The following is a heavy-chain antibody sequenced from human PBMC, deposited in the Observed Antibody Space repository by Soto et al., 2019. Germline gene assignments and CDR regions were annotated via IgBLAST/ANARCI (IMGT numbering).Heavy chain of an antibody. V-gene: IGHV3-21*01. CDR3: ARDYYDSSGYYNVFDY. D-gene: IGHD3-22*01. J-gene: IGHJ4*02. CDR1: GFTFSSYS. CDR2: ISSSSSYI. Sequence: SLRLSCAASGFTFSSYSMNWVRQAPGKGLEWVSSISSSSSYIYYADSVKGRFTISRDNAKNSLYLQMNSLRAEDTAVYYCARDYYDSSGYYNVFDYWGQGTLVTVSS.